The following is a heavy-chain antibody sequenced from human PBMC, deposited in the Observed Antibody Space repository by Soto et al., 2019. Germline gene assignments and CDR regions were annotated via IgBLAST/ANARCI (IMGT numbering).Heavy chain of an antibody. CDR3: AGQEGGTLGMNSDP. CDR1: GFTFSNYN. Sequence: GGSLRLSCAASGFTFSNYNMNWVRQAPGKGLEWVSSISSSSSYTYYADSVKGRFTISRDNAQNSLYLQMNSLRAEDTAVYYCAGQEGGTLGMNSDPWGGATLVTVSS. CDR2: ISSSSSYT. J-gene: IGHJ2*01. V-gene: IGHV3-21*01. D-gene: IGHD1-20*01.